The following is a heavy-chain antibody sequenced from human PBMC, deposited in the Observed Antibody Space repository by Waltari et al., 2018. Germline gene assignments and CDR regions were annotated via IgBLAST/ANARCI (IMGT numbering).Heavy chain of an antibody. CDR2: IYYSGST. D-gene: IGHD6-19*01. V-gene: IGHV4-39*01. CDR3: ARHSSGWYPFDY. J-gene: IGHJ4*02. Sequence: QLQLQESGPGLVKPSATLSLTCTVSGGSIRSSSYYWGWIRQPPGKGLEWIGSIYYSGSTYYNPSLKSRVTISVDTSKNQFSLKLSSVTAADTAVYYCARHSSGWYPFDYWGQGTLVTVSS. CDR1: GGSIRSSSYY.